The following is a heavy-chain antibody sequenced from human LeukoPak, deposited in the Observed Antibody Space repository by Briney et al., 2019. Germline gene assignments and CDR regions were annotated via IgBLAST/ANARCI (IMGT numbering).Heavy chain of an antibody. CDR2: IYTSGST. CDR1: GGSISSYY. Sequence: PSETLSLTCTVTGGSISSYYWSWIRQPAGKGLEWIGRIYTSGSTNYNPSLKSRVTMSVDTSKNQFSLKLSSVTAADTAVYYCARDNYFDILTGYYQYYFDYWGQGTLVTVSS. J-gene: IGHJ4*02. CDR3: ARDNYFDILTGYYQYYFDY. V-gene: IGHV4-4*07. D-gene: IGHD3-9*01.